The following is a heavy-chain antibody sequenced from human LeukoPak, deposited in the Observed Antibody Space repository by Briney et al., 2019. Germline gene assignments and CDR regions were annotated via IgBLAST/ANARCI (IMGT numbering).Heavy chain of an antibody. CDR2: MNPNSGNT. CDR1: GYTFTSYD. V-gene: IGHV1-8*02. D-gene: IGHD5-24*01. Sequence: GASVKVSCKASGYTFTSYDINWVRQATGQGLEWMGWMNPNSGNTGYAQKFQGRVTMTRDTSISTAYMELSRLRSDDTAVYYCARDFYPFRYFSRDQATRYYFDYWGQGTLVTVSS. J-gene: IGHJ4*02. CDR3: ARDFYPFRYFSRDQATRYYFDY.